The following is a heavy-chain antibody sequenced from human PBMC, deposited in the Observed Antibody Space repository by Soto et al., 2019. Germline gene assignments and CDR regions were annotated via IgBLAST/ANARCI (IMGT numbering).Heavy chain of an antibody. Sequence: EVQLVESGGGLVQPGGSLRLSCAASGFTLSGRSMHWVRQAPGKGLVWVSGIDNAGTDSTYADSVKGRFTSSGDNAKNMLYLQMNSLRVEDTAGSYCARGWFGPDVWGKGTTVTVSS. J-gene: IGHJ6*04. CDR1: GFTLSGRS. CDR3: ARGWFGPDV. CDR2: IDNAGTDS. V-gene: IGHV3-74*01. D-gene: IGHD3-10*01.